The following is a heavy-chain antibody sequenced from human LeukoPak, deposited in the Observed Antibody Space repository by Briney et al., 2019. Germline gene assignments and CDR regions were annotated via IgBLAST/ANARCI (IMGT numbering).Heavy chain of an antibody. CDR1: GGSISTDASY. D-gene: IGHD6-19*01. J-gene: IGHJ6*02. Sequence: PSETLSLTCTVSGGSISTDASYWAWIRQPPGKGLEWIGSIYYSGSTYYSSSLKSRVTLSVDTFKNQFSLKMSSVTAADTAVFYCARLFSRGWEYHFGLDVWGQGTTVTVS. CDR2: IYYSGST. V-gene: IGHV4-39*01. CDR3: ARLFSRGWEYHFGLDV.